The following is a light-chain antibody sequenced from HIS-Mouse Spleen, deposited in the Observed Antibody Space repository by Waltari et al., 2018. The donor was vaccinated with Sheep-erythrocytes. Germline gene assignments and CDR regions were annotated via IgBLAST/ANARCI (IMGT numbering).Light chain of an antibody. J-gene: IGLJ1*01. V-gene: IGLV2-11*01. CDR2: DVS. CDR3: CSYAGSYNHV. CDR1: SSDVGGYNY. Sequence: QSALTQPRSVSGSPGQSVTISCTGTSSDVGGYNYVFWYQQHPVKAPKLMIYDVSKRPSGVPDRFSGSKSGTTASMTISGLQAEDEADYYCCSYAGSYNHVFATGTKVTVL.